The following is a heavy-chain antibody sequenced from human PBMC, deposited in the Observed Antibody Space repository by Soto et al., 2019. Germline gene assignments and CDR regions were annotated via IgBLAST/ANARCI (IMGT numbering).Heavy chain of an antibody. CDR3: ARDPKTSGGQHWAFNYFDS. Sequence: LRLSCAASGFSFSSSPMHWVRQAPGKGPEWVALISYDGTNKFYADSVKGRFTISRDNSKSTLYLQVDSLRPEDAAVYYCARDPKTSGGQHWAFNYFDSWGQGTLVTVSS. D-gene: IGHD7-27*01. CDR1: GFSFSSSP. V-gene: IGHV3-30-3*01. CDR2: ISYDGTNK. J-gene: IGHJ4*02.